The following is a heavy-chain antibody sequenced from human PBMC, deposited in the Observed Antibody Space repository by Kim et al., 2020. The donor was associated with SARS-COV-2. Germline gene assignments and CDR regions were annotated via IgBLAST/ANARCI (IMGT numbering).Heavy chain of an antibody. Sequence: ASVKVSCKASGYTFTSYAMHWVRQAPGQRLEWMGWINAGNGNTKYSQKFQGRVTITRDTSASTAYMELSSLRSEDTAVYYCARGEDLRYFDWYIYYFDYWGQGTLVTVSS. CDR3: ARGEDLRYFDWYIYYFDY. D-gene: IGHD3-9*01. CDR1: GYTFTSYA. J-gene: IGHJ4*02. CDR2: INAGNGNT. V-gene: IGHV1-3*01.